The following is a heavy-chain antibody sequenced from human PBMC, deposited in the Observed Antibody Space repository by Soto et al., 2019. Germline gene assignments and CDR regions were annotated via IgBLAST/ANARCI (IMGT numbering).Heavy chain of an antibody. D-gene: IGHD3-10*02. Sequence: GESLKISCKGSGYSFTSYWISWVRQMPGKGLEWMGRIDPSDSYTNYGPSFQGHVTISADKSICTAYLQWSSLKASDTAMYYCARHVDYYYYYGMDVWGQGTTVTVSS. CDR1: GYSFTSYW. CDR3: ARHVDYYYYYGMDV. J-gene: IGHJ6*02. CDR2: IDPSDSYT. V-gene: IGHV5-10-1*01.